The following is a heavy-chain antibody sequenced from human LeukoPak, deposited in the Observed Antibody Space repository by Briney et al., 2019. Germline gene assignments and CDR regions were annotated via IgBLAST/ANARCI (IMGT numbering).Heavy chain of an antibody. V-gene: IGHV3-48*04. Sequence: GGSLRLSCAASGLSLFSNNMHWVRQTPGGGLEWLSYISAGSGTVFSADSVKGRFTISRDNARESLSLQMNSLRVEDTAVYYCTRDLGLRRMIWGRGTLVTVSS. CDR3: TRDLGLRRMI. CDR2: ISAGSGTV. D-gene: IGHD6-25*01. J-gene: IGHJ2*01. CDR1: GLSLFSNN.